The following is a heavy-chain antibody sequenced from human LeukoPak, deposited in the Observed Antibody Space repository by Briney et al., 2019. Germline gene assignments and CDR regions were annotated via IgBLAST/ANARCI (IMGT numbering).Heavy chain of an antibody. J-gene: IGHJ5*02. CDR3: ARDHGRYQLRNPNWFDP. CDR1: GFTFSSYW. V-gene: IGHV3-7*01. D-gene: IGHD2-2*01. CDR2: IKQDGSEK. Sequence: GGSLRLSCAASGFTFSSYWMSWVHQAPGKGLEWVANIKQDGSEKYYVDSVKGRFTISRDNAKNSLYLQMNSLRAEDTAVYYCARDHGRYQLRNPNWFDPWGQGTLVTVSS.